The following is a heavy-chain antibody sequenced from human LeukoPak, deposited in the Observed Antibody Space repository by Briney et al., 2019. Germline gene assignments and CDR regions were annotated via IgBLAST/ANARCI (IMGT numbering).Heavy chain of an antibody. CDR3: ARAGIAAALGPPDV. CDR1: GGTFSSYA. J-gene: IGHJ6*04. Sequence: SVKVSCKASGGTFSSYAISWVRQAPGQGLEWMGGIIPIFGTANYAQKFQGRVTITADKSTSTAYMEPSSLRSEDTAVYYCARAGIAAALGPPDVWGKGTTVTVSS. V-gene: IGHV1-69*06. CDR2: IIPIFGTA. D-gene: IGHD6-13*01.